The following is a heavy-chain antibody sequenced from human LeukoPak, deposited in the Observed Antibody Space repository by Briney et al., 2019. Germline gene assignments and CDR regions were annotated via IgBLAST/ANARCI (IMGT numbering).Heavy chain of an antibody. CDR1: GGSFSGYY. J-gene: IGHJ4*02. CDR3: ARGQRRNIVVVPAAMRAFDY. D-gene: IGHD2-2*01. Sequence: SETLSLTCAVYGGSFSGYYWSWLRQPPGKGLEWIGEINHSGSTNYNPSLKSRVTISVDTSKNQFSLKLSSVTAADTAVYYCARGQRRNIVVVPAAMRAFDYWGQGTLVTVSS. V-gene: IGHV4-34*01. CDR2: INHSGST.